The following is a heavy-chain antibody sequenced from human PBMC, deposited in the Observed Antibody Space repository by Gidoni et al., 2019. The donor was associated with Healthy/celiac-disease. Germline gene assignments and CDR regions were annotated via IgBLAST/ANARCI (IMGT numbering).Heavy chain of an antibody. CDR2: ISWNSGSI. CDR1: GFTFDDYA. CDR3: AKDPHERDGYSGGYYYYGMDV. Sequence: EVQLVESGGGLVQPGRSLRLSCAASGFTFDDYAIHWVRQAPWKGLELFSGISWNSGSIGYADSVKSRFTISRDNAKNSLYLQMNSLRAEDTALYYCAKDPHERDGYSGGYYYYGMDVWGQGTTVTVSS. J-gene: IGHJ6*02. D-gene: IGHD2-15*01. V-gene: IGHV3-9*01.